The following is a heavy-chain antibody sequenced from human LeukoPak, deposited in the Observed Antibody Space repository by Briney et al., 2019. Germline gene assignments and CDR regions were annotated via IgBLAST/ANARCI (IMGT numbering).Heavy chain of an antibody. V-gene: IGHV4-34*01. D-gene: IGHD3-10*01. Sequence: SETLSLTCAVYGGSFSGYYWSWIRQPPGKGLEWIGEINNSGSTNYNPSLKSRVTTTVDTSKNQFSLKVSSVTAADTAVYYCARDPKRMVRGAGDYWGQGTLVTVSS. CDR1: GGSFSGYY. CDR3: ARDPKRMVRGAGDY. J-gene: IGHJ4*02. CDR2: INNSGST.